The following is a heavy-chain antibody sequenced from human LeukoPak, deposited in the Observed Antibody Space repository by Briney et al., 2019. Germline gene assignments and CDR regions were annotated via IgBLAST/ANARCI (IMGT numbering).Heavy chain of an antibody. CDR1: GYTFTSYY. D-gene: IGHD3-3*01. V-gene: IGHV1-46*01. J-gene: IGHJ4*02. CDR3: ARDEVPYYDFWSGYSSSYFDY. Sequence: ASVKVSCKASGYTFTSYYMHWVRQAPGQGLEWMGIINPSGGSTSYAQKFKGRVTMNRDTSPSTVYMALSSVRYEDTAVYYCARDEVPYYDFWSGYSSSYFDYWGQGTLVTVSS. CDR2: INPSGGST.